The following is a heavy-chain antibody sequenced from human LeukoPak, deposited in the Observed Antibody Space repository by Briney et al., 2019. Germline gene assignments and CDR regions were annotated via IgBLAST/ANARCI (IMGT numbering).Heavy chain of an antibody. CDR2: INPNSGGT. V-gene: IGHV1-2*02. J-gene: IGHJ5*02. D-gene: IGHD4-17*01. CDR1: GYIFTGYY. CDR3: ARDPDDYGDDGWFDP. Sequence: ASVKVSCKASGYIFTGYYMHWVRQAPGQGLEWMGWINPNSGGTNYAQKFQGRVTMTRDTSISTAYMELSRLRSDDTAVYYCARDPDDYGDDGWFDPWGQGTLVTVSS.